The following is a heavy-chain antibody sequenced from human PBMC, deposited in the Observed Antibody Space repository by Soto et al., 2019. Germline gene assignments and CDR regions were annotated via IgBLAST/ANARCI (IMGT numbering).Heavy chain of an antibody. CDR3: ARGRRTAVTIDY. Sequence: PSETLSLTCTVSGGSISSDSYYWGWIRQSPEKGLEWIASISYSGSTYYNPTLKSRLIISVDTSKSQFSLKLNSVTAADTAVYYCARGRRTAVTIDYWGQGTLVTVSS. J-gene: IGHJ4*02. CDR1: GGSISSDSYY. D-gene: IGHD4-17*01. CDR2: ISYSGST. V-gene: IGHV4-39*01.